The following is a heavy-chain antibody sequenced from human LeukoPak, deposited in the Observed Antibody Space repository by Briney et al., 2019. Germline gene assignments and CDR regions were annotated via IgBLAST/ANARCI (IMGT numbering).Heavy chain of an antibody. CDR3: AKDSGTYFPSFVY. Sequence: GGSLRLSCAPSGFTFSSYVTNWVRQAPGKGLEWVSCISGSGGSTTYADSVRGRFTISRDNSKNTLYLQMNSLRGEDTAVYYCAKDSGTYFPSFVYWGEGTLVTVSS. D-gene: IGHD1-26*01. J-gene: IGHJ4*02. CDR2: ISGSGGST. CDR1: GFTFSSYV. V-gene: IGHV3-23*01.